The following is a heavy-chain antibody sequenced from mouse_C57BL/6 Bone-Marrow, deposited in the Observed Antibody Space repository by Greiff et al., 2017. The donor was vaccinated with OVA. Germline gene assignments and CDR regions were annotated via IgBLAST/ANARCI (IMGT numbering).Heavy chain of an antibody. CDR3: ARGNFGSSFYAMDY. V-gene: IGHV14-3*01. CDR2: IDPANDNT. J-gene: IGHJ4*01. Sequence: VQLQQSVAELVRPGASVKLSCTASGFNIKNTYMHWVKQRPEQGLEWIGRIDPANDNTKYAPKFQGKATMTADTSSNTANLQLSSLSSADTAVYGCARGNFGSSFYAMDYWGQGTSVTVSS. D-gene: IGHD1-1*01. CDR1: GFNIKNTY.